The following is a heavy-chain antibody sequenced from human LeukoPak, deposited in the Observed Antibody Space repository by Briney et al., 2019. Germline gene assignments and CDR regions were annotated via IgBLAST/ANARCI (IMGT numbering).Heavy chain of an antibody. Sequence: SETLSLTCTVSGGSISSYYWSWIRQPAGKGLEWIGRIYTSGPTNYSPSLKSRVTMSVDTSKNLFSLRLSSVTAADTAVYYCAISPLPGASFDYWGQGALVTVSS. CDR3: AISPLPGASFDY. V-gene: IGHV4-4*07. CDR1: GGSISSYY. J-gene: IGHJ4*02. CDR2: IYTSGPT. D-gene: IGHD2-2*01.